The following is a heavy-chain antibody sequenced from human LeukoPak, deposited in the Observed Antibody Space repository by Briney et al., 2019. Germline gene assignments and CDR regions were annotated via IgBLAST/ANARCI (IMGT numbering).Heavy chain of an antibody. J-gene: IGHJ6*04. CDR3: AELGITMIGGV. Sequence: PGGSLRLSCAASGFTFSSYGMHWVRQAPGKGLEWVAVISYDGSNKQYADSVKGRFTISRDNAKNSLYLQMNSLRAEDTAVYYCAELGITMIGGVWGKGTTVTISS. D-gene: IGHD3-10*02. CDR2: ISYDGSNK. V-gene: IGHV3-30*18. CDR1: GFTFSSYG.